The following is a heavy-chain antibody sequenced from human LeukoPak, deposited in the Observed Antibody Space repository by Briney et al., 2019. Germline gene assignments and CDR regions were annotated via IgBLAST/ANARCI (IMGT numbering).Heavy chain of an antibody. V-gene: IGHV1-24*01. D-gene: IGHD3-22*01. CDR2: FDPEDGET. Sequence: GASVKVSCKVSGYTLTELSMHWVRQAPGKGLEWMGGFDPEDGETLYAQKFQGRVTMTEDTSTDTAYMELSSLRSEETAVYYCATALPKRMIVVVIFDYWGQGTLVTVSS. J-gene: IGHJ4*02. CDR1: GYTLTELS. CDR3: ATALPKRMIVVVIFDY.